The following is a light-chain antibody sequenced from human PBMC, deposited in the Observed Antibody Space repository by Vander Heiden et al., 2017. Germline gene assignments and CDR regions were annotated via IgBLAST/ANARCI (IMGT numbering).Light chain of an antibody. CDR2: SAS. V-gene: IGKV3-20*01. CDR3: HLGGSSPRRS. CDR1: QSVSRSY. J-gene: IGKJ3*01. Sequence: IVLTQSPGTLSLSPGEGATLACRASQSVSRSYIAGYQQSPGQVPRLIIHSASSRATGIPDRFSRSGYGTDFTLTMRRLDSEDFPMYYCHLGGSSPRRSFGAET.